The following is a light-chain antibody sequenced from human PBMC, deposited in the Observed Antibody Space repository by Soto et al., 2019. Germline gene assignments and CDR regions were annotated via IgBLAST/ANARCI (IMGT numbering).Light chain of an antibody. Sequence: IQLTQSPSSLSASIGDRVTITCRASQDISYFLAWSQQNPGKAPNLLIYAASTLQSGVPSRFSVSGSGSDFSLTISSLRPEDFATYFCQQLTRYPLTFSQGTRLDI. V-gene: IGKV1-9*01. J-gene: IGKJ5*01. CDR3: QQLTRYPLT. CDR2: AAS. CDR1: QDISYF.